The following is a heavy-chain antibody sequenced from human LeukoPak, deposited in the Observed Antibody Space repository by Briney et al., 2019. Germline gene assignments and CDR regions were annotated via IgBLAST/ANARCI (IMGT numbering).Heavy chain of an antibody. Sequence: GASVKVSCKASGYTFTSYDINWVRQATGQGLEWMGWMNPNSGNTGYAQKFQGRVTITRNTSISTAYMELSSLRSEDTAVYYCARAYGFWSGYYKGFLGYWGQGTLVTVSS. CDR3: ARAYGFWSGYYKGFLGY. V-gene: IGHV1-8*03. CDR1: GYTFTSYD. CDR2: MNPNSGNT. J-gene: IGHJ4*02. D-gene: IGHD3-3*01.